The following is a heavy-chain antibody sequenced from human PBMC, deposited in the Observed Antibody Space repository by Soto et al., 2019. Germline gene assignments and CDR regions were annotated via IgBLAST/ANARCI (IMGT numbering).Heavy chain of an antibody. V-gene: IGHV4-31*03. J-gene: IGHJ4*02. CDR2: IYYSGST. CDR1: GGAIISGGYY. CDR3: ARYCSGGSCYLLGKYYFDY. Sequence: SETLSLTCTFSGGAIISGGYYWSWIRQHPGKGLEWIGYIYYSGSTYYNPSLKSRVTISVDTSKNQFSLKLSSVTAADTAVYYCARYCSGGSCYLLGKYYFDYWGQGTLVTVSS. D-gene: IGHD2-15*01.